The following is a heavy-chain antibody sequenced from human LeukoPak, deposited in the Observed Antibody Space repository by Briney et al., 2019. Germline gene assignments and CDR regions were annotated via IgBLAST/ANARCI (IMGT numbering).Heavy chain of an antibody. J-gene: IGHJ4*02. CDR2: INPSGGST. Sequence: ASVKVSCKASGYTFTSYYMHWVRQAPGQGLEWMGIINPSGGSTSYAQKFQGGVTMTRDTSTSTVYMELSSLRSEDTAVYYCAREVVVIATPGGYFDYWGQGTRVTVSS. V-gene: IGHV1-46*01. CDR1: GYTFTSYY. CDR3: AREVVVIATPGGYFDY. D-gene: IGHD2-21*01.